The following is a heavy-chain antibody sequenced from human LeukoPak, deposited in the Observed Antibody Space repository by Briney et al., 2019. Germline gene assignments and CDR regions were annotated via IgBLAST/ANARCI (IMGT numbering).Heavy chain of an antibody. J-gene: IGHJ6*03. CDR3: ARDQRTYSSGWYVGVPDYYYMDV. V-gene: IGHV1-46*01. CDR2: INPSGGST. Sequence: ASVKVSCKASGGTFSSYAISWVRQAPGQGLEWMGIINPSGGSTNYAQKFQGRVTMTRDTSTSTVYMELSSLRSEDTAVYYCARDQRTYSSGWYVGVPDYYYMDVWGKGTTVTVSS. CDR1: GGTFSSYA. D-gene: IGHD6-19*01.